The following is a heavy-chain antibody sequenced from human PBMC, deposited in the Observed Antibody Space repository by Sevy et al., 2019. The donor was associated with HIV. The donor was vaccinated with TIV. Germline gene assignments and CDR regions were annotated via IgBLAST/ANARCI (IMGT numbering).Heavy chain of an antibody. CDR2: INPDGGGT. Sequence: ASVKVSCKASAFSLTDYYMHWVRQAPGQGLEWVGWINPDGGGTNYAQKFQGRVTMTRDTSISTTYMDLGRLTSDDTAVYFCTRGGVNMDAFDIWGQGTMVTVSS. D-gene: IGHD3-16*01. J-gene: IGHJ3*02. CDR3: TRGGVNMDAFDI. CDR1: AFSLTDYY. V-gene: IGHV1-2*02.